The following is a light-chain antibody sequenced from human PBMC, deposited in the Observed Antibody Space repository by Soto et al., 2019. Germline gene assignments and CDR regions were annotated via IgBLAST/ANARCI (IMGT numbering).Light chain of an antibody. V-gene: IGKV3-20*01. CDR2: GAS. J-gene: IGKJ1*01. CDR1: QSVTSSS. Sequence: EIVLTQSPGTLSLSPGERATLSCRASQSVTSSSLAWYQQKPGQAHRLLFYGASSRATGVPDRFSGSGSGTHFTLTISSLEPEDFAVYYFQQYSTSPCTFCQGTKLEIK. CDR3: QQYSTSPCT.